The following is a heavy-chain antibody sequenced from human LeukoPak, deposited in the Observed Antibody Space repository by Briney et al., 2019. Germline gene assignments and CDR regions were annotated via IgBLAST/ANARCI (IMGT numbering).Heavy chain of an antibody. CDR3: ARGIAAAGTAGGY. Sequence: SVKVSCKASGYTFTSYGISWVRQAPGQGLEWMGWIIPIFGTANYAQKFQGRVTITTDESTSTAYMELSSLRSEDTAVYYCARGIAAAGTAGGYWGQGTLVTVSS. CDR2: IIPIFGTA. D-gene: IGHD6-13*01. V-gene: IGHV1-69*05. CDR1: GYTFTSYG. J-gene: IGHJ4*02.